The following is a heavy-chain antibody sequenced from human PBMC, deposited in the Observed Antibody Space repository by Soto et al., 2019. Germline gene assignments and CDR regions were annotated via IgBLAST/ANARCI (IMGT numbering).Heavy chain of an antibody. D-gene: IGHD6-13*01. CDR2: IDWDDDK. CDR3: ARTPNSSSWDYYYYGMDV. V-gene: IGHV2-70*01. Sequence: SGPTLVNPTQTLTLTCTFSGFSLSTSGMCVSWIRQPPGKALEWLALIDWDDDKYYSTSLKTRLTISKDTSKNQVVLTMTNMDPVDTATYYCARTPNSSSWDYYYYGMDVWGQGTTVTVSS. J-gene: IGHJ6*02. CDR1: GFSLSTSGMC.